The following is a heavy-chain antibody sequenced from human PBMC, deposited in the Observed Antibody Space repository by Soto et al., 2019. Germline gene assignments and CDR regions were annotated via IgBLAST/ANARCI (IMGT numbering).Heavy chain of an antibody. CDR3: ARAGDGDYADWFDP. J-gene: IGHJ5*02. Sequence: EVQLVESGGGVVRPGGSLRLSCAASGFTFDDYGMSWVRQAPGKGLEWGSGINWNGGSTGYADSVKGRFTISRDNAKNALYLRMNSLRAEDTALYYCARAGDGDYADWFDPWGQGTLVTVSS. CDR2: INWNGGST. CDR1: GFTFDDYG. D-gene: IGHD4-17*01. V-gene: IGHV3-20*04.